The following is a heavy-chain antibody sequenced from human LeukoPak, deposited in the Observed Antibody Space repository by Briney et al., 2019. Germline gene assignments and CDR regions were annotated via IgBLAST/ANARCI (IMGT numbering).Heavy chain of an antibody. D-gene: IGHD3-3*01. CDR3: ALAGSGYADY. J-gene: IGHJ4*02. CDR1: GGSISSGGYY. V-gene: IGHV4-31*03. Sequence: PSETLSLTCTVSGGSISSGGYYWSWIRQHPGKGLEWIGYIYYSGSTYYDPSLKSRVTISVDTSKNQFSLKLSSVTAADTAVYYCALAGSGYADYWGQGTLVTVSS. CDR2: IYYSGST.